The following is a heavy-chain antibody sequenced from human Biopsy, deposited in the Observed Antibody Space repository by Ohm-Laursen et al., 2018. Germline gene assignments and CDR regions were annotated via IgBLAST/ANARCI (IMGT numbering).Heavy chain of an antibody. Sequence: GTLSLTCPVSGVSINGGRYYWSWIRQPPGKALEWIGYIYFTGRTSYNPSLKSRVTMSVNTSKKQFSLRLSSVTAADTAVYYCASAGYNPDWNFDLWGRGTRVTVSS. V-gene: IGHV4-61*01. CDR3: ASAGYNPDWNFDL. CDR1: GVSINGGRYY. D-gene: IGHD5-24*01. J-gene: IGHJ2*01. CDR2: IYFTGRT.